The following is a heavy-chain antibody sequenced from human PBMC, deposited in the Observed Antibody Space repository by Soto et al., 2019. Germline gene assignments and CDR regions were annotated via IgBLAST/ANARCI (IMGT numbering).Heavy chain of an antibody. CDR1: GGSISNSNW. V-gene: IGHV4-4*02. CDR3: ASHGGDYFDY. J-gene: IGHJ4*02. D-gene: IGHD4-17*01. CDR2: IYHSGST. Sequence: QVQLPESGPGLVKPSGTLSLTCVVSGGSISNSNWWSWVLQPPGEGPDWIVQIYHSGSTHYHPSLKSRVTISVDKSKNEVSLSLTSVSAADTAVYYCASHGGDYFDYWVQVTMVTVSS.